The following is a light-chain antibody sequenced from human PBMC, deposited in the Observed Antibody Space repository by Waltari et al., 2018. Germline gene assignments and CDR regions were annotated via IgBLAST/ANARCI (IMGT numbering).Light chain of an antibody. CDR1: QTVGSTY. V-gene: IGKV3-20*01. CDR3: QQYGSSPRT. Sequence: VMTQSPATLSASPGERVTLSCRASQTVGSTYLAWYQQKPGQAPRLLIYAASVRATGIPDRFSGSGSGTDFTLTITRLEPEDFAVYYCQQYGSSPRTFGQGTKVEIK. J-gene: IGKJ2*01. CDR2: AAS.